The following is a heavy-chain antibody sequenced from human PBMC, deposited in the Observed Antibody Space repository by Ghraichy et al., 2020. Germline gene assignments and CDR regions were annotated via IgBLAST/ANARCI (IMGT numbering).Heavy chain of an antibody. J-gene: IGHJ6*02. CDR1: GFTFSSNW. V-gene: IGHV3-7*04. CDR3: ARVTYYDFWSGHYAGYQYGMDV. D-gene: IGHD3-3*01. CDR2: IKQDGSEK. Sequence: GESLNISCAASGFTFSSNWMSWVRQAPGKGLEWVANIKQDGSEKYYVDSAKGRFTISRDNAKNSLYLQMNSLRAEDTAVYYCARVTYYDFWSGHYAGYQYGMDVWGQGTTVTVSS.